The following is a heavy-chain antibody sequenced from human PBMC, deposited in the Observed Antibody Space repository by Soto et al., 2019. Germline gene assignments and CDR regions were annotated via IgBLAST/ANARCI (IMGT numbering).Heavy chain of an antibody. CDR3: ARGGYFDWLLGHDYYYGIDV. CDR1: GYTFTSYG. D-gene: IGHD3-9*01. Sequence: QVQLVQSGAEVKKPGASVKVSCKASGYTFTSYGISWVRQAPGQGLEWMGWISAYNGNTNYAQKLQGRVTMTTDTATSTAYMERRSLRSDDTAVYYCARGGYFDWLLGHDYYYGIDVWGQGTTVTVSS. J-gene: IGHJ6*02. CDR2: ISAYNGNT. V-gene: IGHV1-18*01.